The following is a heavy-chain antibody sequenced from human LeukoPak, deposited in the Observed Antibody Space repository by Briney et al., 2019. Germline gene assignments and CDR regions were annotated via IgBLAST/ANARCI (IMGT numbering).Heavy chain of an antibody. V-gene: IGHV4-4*07. CDR2: IYTSGRT. J-gene: IGHJ5*02. CDR3: ARDSSTRWFDP. D-gene: IGHD2-2*01. Sequence: PSETLSLTCTVSGGSISSYYWSWIRQPAGKGLEWIGRIYTSGRTNYNPSLESRVAMSVDTSKNQFSLKLSSVTAADTAVYYCARDSSTRWFDPWGQGTLVTVSS. CDR1: GGSISSYY.